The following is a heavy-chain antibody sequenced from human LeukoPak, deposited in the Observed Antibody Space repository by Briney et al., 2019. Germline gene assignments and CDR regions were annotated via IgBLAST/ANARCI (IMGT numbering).Heavy chain of an antibody. D-gene: IGHD1-7*01. CDR3: ARDRIIGTTAYDY. Sequence: GRSLRLSCAASGFTFDDYAMHWVRQAPGKGLVWVSRINSDGSSTSYADSVKGRFTISRDNAKNTLYLQMNSLRAEDTAVYYCARDRIIGTTAYDYWGQGTLVTVSS. CDR2: INSDGSST. J-gene: IGHJ4*02. CDR1: GFTFDDYA. V-gene: IGHV3-74*01.